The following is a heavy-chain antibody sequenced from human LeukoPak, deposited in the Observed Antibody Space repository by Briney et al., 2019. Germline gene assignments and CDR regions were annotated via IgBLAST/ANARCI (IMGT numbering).Heavy chain of an antibody. Sequence: GGSLRLSCAASGFTFSSYSMNWVRQAPGKGLEWVSSISSSSSYIYYADSVKGRFTISRDNAKNSLYLQMNSLRAEDTAVYYCARDIAVAGTIYYYYMDVWGKGTTVTVSS. CDR3: ARDIAVAGTIYYYYMDV. J-gene: IGHJ6*03. V-gene: IGHV3-21*01. CDR1: GFTFSSYS. D-gene: IGHD6-19*01. CDR2: ISSSSSYI.